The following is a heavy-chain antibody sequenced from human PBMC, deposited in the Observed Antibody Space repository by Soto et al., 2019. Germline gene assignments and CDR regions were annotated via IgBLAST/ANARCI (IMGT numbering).Heavy chain of an antibody. J-gene: IGHJ4*02. CDR2: IYYSGST. V-gene: IGHV4-39*01. CDR1: GGSISSSSYY. CDR3: ARTLYYYDSSGYYGY. Sequence: PSETLSLTCTVSGGSISSSSYYWGWIRQPPGKGLEWIGSIYYSGSTYYNPSLKSRVTISVDTSKNQFSLKPSSVTAADTAVYYCARTLYYYDSSGYYGYWGQGTLVTVSS. D-gene: IGHD3-22*01.